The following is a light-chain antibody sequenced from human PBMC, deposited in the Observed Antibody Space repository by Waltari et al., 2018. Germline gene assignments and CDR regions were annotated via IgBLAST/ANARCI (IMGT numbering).Light chain of an antibody. CDR1: QNVGQY. CDR2: HAS. CDR3: QNHERLPAM. Sequence: EIVLTQSPGTLSLSPGERATLSCRASQNVGQYLAWYQQKPGQAPRLLIYHASSRATGIPDRFSGSGSGTDFSLTISRLEPEDFAVYYCQNHERLPAMFGQGTNVEIK. V-gene: IGKV3-20*01. J-gene: IGKJ1*01.